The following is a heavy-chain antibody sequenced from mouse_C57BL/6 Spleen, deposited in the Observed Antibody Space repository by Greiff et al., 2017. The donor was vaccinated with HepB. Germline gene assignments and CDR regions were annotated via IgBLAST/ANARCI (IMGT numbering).Heavy chain of an antibody. CDR1: GFNIKDYY. CDR2: IDPEDGDT. D-gene: IGHD1-1*01. J-gene: IGHJ4*01. Sequence: VQLKQSGAELVRPGASVKLSCTASGFNIKDYYMHWVKQRPEQGLEWIGRIDPEDGDTEYAPKFQGKATMTADTSSHTASLQRSSLTSADTAVYYCTTTFITTVDYAMDYWGQGTSVTVSS. V-gene: IGHV14-1*01. CDR3: TTTFITTVDYAMDY.